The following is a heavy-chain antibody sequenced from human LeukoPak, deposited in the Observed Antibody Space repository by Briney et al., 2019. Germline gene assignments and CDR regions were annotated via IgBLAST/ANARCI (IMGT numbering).Heavy chain of an antibody. CDR1: GFSFSNYF. Sequence: GWSLRLSCEASGFSFSNYFISWILQAPGKGLQWVSYITNSGRSTNYADAVKGRFTISRDNTKKSVYLEMTDLRPEDTAVYYCAREASGKYYVFDSWGQGTRVTVSS. D-gene: IGHD3-16*01. CDR3: AREASGKYYVFDS. V-gene: IGHV3-11*04. CDR2: ITNSGRST. J-gene: IGHJ4*02.